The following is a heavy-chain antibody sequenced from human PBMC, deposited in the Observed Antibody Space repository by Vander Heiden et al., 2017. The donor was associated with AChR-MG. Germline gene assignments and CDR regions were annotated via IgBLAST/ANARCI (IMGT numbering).Heavy chain of an antibody. J-gene: IGHJ5*02. V-gene: IGHV3-9*01. CDR1: GFTFDDYA. D-gene: IGHD1-26*01. CDR2: ISWNSGSI. Sequence: EVQLVESGGGLVQPGRSLRLSCAASGFTFDDYAMHWVRQAPGKGLEWVSGISWNSGSIGYADAVKGRFTISRDNAKNSLYLQMNSLRAEDTALYYCAKLGGSLSSKWFDPWGQGNLVTVSS. CDR3: AKLGGSLSSKWFDP.